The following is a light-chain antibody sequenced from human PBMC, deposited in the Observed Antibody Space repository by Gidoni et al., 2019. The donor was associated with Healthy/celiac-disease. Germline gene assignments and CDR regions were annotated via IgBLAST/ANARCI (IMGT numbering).Light chain of an antibody. CDR1: SSNTGAGYD. Sequence: QSVLTPPPSVSGAPGQRVTISCTGSSSNTGAGYDVHWYQQLPGTAPKLLIYGNSNRPSGVPDRFSGSKSGTSASLAITGLQAEDEADYYCQSYDSSLSGCYVFGTGTKVTVL. J-gene: IGLJ1*01. V-gene: IGLV1-40*01. CDR2: GNS. CDR3: QSYDSSLSGCYV.